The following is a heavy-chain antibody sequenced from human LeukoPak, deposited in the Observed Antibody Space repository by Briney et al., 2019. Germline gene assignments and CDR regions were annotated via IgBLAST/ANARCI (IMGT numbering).Heavy chain of an antibody. CDR3: ARRRIAAAGFDP. CDR2: INPNSGGT. CDR1: GYTFTGYY. D-gene: IGHD6-13*01. J-gene: IGHJ5*02. V-gene: IGHV1-2*02. Sequence: ASVKVSCKASGYTFTGYYKHWVRQAPGQGLEWMGWINPNSGGTNYAQKFQGRVTMTRDTSISTAYMELSRLRSDDTAVYYCARRRIAAAGFDPWGQGTLVTVSS.